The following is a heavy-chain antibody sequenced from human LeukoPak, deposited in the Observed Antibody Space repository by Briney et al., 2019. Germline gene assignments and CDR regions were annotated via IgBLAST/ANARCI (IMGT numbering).Heavy chain of an antibody. Sequence: SETLSLTCAVSGGSFSGYYWTWIRQPPGKGLEWIGEINHSGRTNYNPSLKSRVIMSVDTSRNQFSLKLSSVTAADTAVYYCARPLGYCSDSRCPQSWFDPWGQGTLVTVSS. CDR3: ARPLGYCSDSRCPQSWFDP. J-gene: IGHJ5*02. V-gene: IGHV4-34*01. CDR1: GGSFSGYY. CDR2: INHSGRT. D-gene: IGHD2-15*01.